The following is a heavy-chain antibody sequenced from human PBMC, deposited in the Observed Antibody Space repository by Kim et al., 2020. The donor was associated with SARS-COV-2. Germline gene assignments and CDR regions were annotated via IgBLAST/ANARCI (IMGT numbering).Heavy chain of an antibody. CDR1: GFIFSTYG. Sequence: GGSLRLSCAASGFIFSTYGVTWVRQAPGKGLDWVSSISGSGGTTFYADSVKGRFTISRDNSKNTLYLQMSSLGVEDTAVYYCAKGRTTTWRLDAFDVWG. D-gene: IGHD2-2*01. J-gene: IGHJ3*01. CDR3: AKGRTTTWRLDAFDV. V-gene: IGHV3-23*01. CDR2: ISGSGGTT.